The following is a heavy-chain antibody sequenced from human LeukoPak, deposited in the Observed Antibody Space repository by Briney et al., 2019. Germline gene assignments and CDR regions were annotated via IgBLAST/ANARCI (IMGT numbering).Heavy chain of an antibody. CDR2: ISGSGDST. J-gene: IGHJ6*03. D-gene: IGHD3-10*01. CDR1: RFTFSTYA. Sequence: PGGSLRLSCAASRFTFSTYAMGWVRQVPGKGLEWVSTISGSGDSTFYADSVKGRFTISRDNSKNTLYLQMNSLRAEDTAVYYCAKASYLCRGGYMDVWGKGTTVTVSS. V-gene: IGHV3-23*01. CDR3: AKASYLCRGGYMDV.